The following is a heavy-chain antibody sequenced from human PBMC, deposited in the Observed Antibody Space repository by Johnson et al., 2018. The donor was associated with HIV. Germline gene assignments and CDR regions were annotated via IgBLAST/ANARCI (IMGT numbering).Heavy chain of an antibody. Sequence: QVQLVESGGGLVQPGGSLRLSCAASGFTFSSYAMHWVRQAPGKGLEWVAVISYDGSNKYYAYSVKGRFTISRDNSKNTLYLQMNSLRAEDTAVYYCARDITAARPSAFDIWGQGTMVTVSS. CDR3: ARDITAARPSAFDI. V-gene: IGHV3-30*04. CDR2: ISYDGSNK. CDR1: GFTFSSYA. D-gene: IGHD6-6*01. J-gene: IGHJ3*02.